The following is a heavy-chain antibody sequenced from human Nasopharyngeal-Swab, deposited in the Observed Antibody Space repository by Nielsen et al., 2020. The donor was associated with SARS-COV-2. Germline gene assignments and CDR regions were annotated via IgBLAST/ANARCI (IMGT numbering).Heavy chain of an antibody. CDR1: GYTFSSYG. Sequence: ASVKVSCKASGYTFSSYGINWVRQAPGQGLEWMGWISAYNGNTNYVQKFQGRVTMTTDTSTSTAYMELRSLRSDDTAVYYCARAPHYDYIWGSYRYTPPDDYWGQGTLVTVSS. J-gene: IGHJ4*02. CDR2: ISAYNGNT. CDR3: ARAPHYDYIWGSYRYTPPDDY. V-gene: IGHV1-18*01. D-gene: IGHD3-16*02.